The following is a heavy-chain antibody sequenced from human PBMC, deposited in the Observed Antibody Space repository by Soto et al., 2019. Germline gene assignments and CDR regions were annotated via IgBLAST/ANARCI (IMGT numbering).Heavy chain of an antibody. D-gene: IGHD3-10*01. CDR3: TREGSAPYYYYGMDA. V-gene: IGHV1-18*01. J-gene: IGHJ6*02. CDR1: GYTFTTYG. Sequence: ASVKVSCKASGYTFTTYGISWVRQAPGQGLEWLGWINTHNGNTNYAQNLQGRVIMTADTSTNTAYMELRSLRSDDTAIYYCTREGSAPYYYYGMDAWGQGTTVTSP. CDR2: INTHNGNT.